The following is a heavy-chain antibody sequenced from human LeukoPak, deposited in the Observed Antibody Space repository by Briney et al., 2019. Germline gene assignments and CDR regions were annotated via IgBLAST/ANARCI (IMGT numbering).Heavy chain of an antibody. CDR2: IYYSGST. J-gene: IGHJ4*02. Sequence: PSETLSLTCTVSGGSISSSSHYWGWIRQPPGKGLEWIGSIYYSGSTYYNPSLKSRVTISVDTSKNQFSLKLSSVTAADTAVYYCARTYSSSSSFDYWGQGTLVTVSS. V-gene: IGHV4-39*07. D-gene: IGHD6-6*01. CDR1: GGSISSSSHY. CDR3: ARTYSSSSSFDY.